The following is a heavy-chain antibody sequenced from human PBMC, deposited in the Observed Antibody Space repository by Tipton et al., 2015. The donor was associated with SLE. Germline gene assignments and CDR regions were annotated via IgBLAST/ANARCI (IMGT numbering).Heavy chain of an antibody. V-gene: IGHV3-49*04. D-gene: IGHD3-22*01. Sequence: SLRLSCTASGFTFGDYAMSWVRQAPGKGLEWVGFIRSKAYGGTTEYAASVKGRFTISRDDSKSIAYLQMNSLKTEDTAVYYCTRGYYYDSSGYFQDAFDIWGQGTMVTVSS. CDR3: TRGYYYDSSGYFQDAFDI. J-gene: IGHJ3*02. CDR2: IRSKAYGGTT. CDR1: GFTFGDYA.